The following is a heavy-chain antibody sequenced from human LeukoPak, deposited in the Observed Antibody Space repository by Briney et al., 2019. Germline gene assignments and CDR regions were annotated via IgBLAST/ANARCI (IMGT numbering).Heavy chain of an antibody. CDR2: IIPIFGTA. CDR3: ARVCSSTSCPGAFDI. V-gene: IGHV1-69*13. Sequence: ASVKVSCKASGGTFSSYAISWVRQAPGQGLEWMGGIIPIFGTANYAQKFQGRVTITADESTSTAYMELSSLRSEDTAVYYCARVCSSTSCPGAFDIWGQGTMVTVSS. J-gene: IGHJ3*02. CDR1: GGTFSSYA. D-gene: IGHD2-2*01.